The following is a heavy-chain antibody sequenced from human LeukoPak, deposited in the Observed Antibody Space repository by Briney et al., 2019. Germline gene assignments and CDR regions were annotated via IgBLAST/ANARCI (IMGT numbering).Heavy chain of an antibody. J-gene: IGHJ4*02. D-gene: IGHD6-6*01. V-gene: IGHV1-2*02. CDR3: ARARYSSSSPGGY. CDR1: GYAFTGYY. CDR2: INLNSGGT. Sequence: ASVKLSRKASGYAFTGYYMHWVRQAPGQGLGWVGWINLNSGGTNYAQKFQGRVTMTRDTSISTAYMELSRLRSDDTAVYYCARARYSSSSPGGYWGQGTLVAVSS.